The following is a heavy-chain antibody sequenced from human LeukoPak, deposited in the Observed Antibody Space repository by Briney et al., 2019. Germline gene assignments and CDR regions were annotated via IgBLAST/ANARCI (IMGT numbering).Heavy chain of an antibody. Sequence: ASVKVSCKASGGTFSSYAISWVRQAPGQGLERMGGIIPIFGTANYAQKFQGRVTITADKSTSTAYMELSSLRSEDTAVYYCASSGYCSSTSCRTFDYWGQGTLVTVSS. CDR1: GGTFSSYA. V-gene: IGHV1-69*06. CDR3: ASSGYCSSTSCRTFDY. D-gene: IGHD2-2*01. J-gene: IGHJ4*02. CDR2: IIPIFGTA.